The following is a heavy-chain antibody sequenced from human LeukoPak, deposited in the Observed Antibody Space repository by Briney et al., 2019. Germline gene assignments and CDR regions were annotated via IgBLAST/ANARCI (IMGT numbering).Heavy chain of an antibody. CDR2: ISYDGSNK. CDR1: GFTFSSYA. V-gene: IGHV3-30-3*01. CDR3: ARRGYSYGPFDY. Sequence: PGGSLRLSCAASGFTFSSYAMHWVRQAPGKGLEWVAVISYDGSNKYYADSVKGRFTISRDNSKNTLYLQMNSLRAEDTAVYYCARRGYSYGPFDYWGQGTLVTVSS. D-gene: IGHD5-18*01. J-gene: IGHJ4*02.